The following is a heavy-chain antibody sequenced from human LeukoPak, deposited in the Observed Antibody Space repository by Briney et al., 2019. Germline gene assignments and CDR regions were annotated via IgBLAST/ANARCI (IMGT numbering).Heavy chain of an antibody. CDR2: IYYIGST. D-gene: IGHD4-17*01. CDR3: ARARTVTTWGY. J-gene: IGHJ4*02. CDR1: NDSISTYY. V-gene: IGHV4-59*12. Sequence: SETLSLTCTVSNDSISTYYWSWLRQPPGKGLEWIGYIYYIGSTNYNTSLKSRVTISVDTSKNQFSLKLSSVTAADTAVYYCARARTVTTWGYWGQGTLVTVSS.